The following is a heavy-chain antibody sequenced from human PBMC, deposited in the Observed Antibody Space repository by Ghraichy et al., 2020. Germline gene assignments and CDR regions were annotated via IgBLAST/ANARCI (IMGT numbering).Heavy chain of an antibody. Sequence: GGSLRLSCAASGFTFSNYAMSWVRQAPGKGLEWLSYITGTNTIYYADSVRGRFTISRDNAKNSLYLQIDSLKDEDTAVYYCARDSIGGRAVLFANWGPGTLVTVSS. J-gene: IGHJ4*02. D-gene: IGHD3-3*02. CDR3: ARDSIGGRAVLFAN. V-gene: IGHV3-69-1*01. CDR1: GFTFSNYA. CDR2: ITGTNTI.